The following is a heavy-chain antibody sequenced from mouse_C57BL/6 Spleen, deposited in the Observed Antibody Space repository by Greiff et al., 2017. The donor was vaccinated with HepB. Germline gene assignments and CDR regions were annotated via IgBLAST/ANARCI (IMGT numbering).Heavy chain of an antibody. CDR3: AREGLTTVVSSMDY. J-gene: IGHJ4*01. CDR2: ISYDGSN. D-gene: IGHD1-1*01. CDR1: GYSITSGYY. Sequence: EVQVVESGPGLVKPSQSLSLTCSVTGYSITSGYYWNWIRQFPGNKLEWMGYISYDGSNNYNPSLKNRISITRDTSKNQFFLKLNSVTTEDTATYYCAREGLTTVVSSMDYWGQGTSVTVSS. V-gene: IGHV3-6*01.